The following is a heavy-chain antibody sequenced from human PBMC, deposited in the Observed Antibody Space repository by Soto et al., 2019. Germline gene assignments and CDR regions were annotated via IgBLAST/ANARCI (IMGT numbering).Heavy chain of an antibody. Sequence: GGSLRLSCAASGFTFSSYAMHWVRQAPGRGLEWVSTVSGSGGSTYYADSVKGRFTISRDNSKNTLYLLMNSLRVEDTALYYCVKEKLYTYGYYFDFWGQGNMVTVSS. J-gene: IGHJ4*02. V-gene: IGHV3-23*01. CDR2: VSGSGGST. CDR3: VKEKLYTYGYYFDF. CDR1: GFTFSSYA. D-gene: IGHD5-18*01.